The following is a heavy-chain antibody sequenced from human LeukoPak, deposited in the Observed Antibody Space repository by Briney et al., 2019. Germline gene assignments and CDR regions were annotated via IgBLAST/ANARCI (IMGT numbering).Heavy chain of an antibody. CDR3: ARRVTRPEAFDI. Sequence: SETLSLTCTVSGGSISTYFWTWIRQPLGKGLEWTGYVYYSGSTNYNPSLKSRVIISLDTSKNQFSLNMSSVTAADTAVYFCARRVTRPEAFDIWGQGTMVSVSS. J-gene: IGHJ3*02. D-gene: IGHD5-18*01. V-gene: IGHV4-59*01. CDR2: VYYSGST. CDR1: GGSISTYF.